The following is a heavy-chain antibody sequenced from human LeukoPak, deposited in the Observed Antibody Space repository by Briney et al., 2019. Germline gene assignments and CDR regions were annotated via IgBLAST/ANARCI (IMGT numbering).Heavy chain of an antibody. V-gene: IGHV1-18*01. CDR2: ISAYNGNT. CDR1: GYTFTSYG. CDR3: ARFKFEALSNFWSGRYYYYGMDV. J-gene: IGHJ6*02. D-gene: IGHD3-3*01. Sequence: GASVKVSCKAYGYTFTSYGISLVRQAPGQGLEWMGWISAYNGNTNYAQKLQGRVTMTTDTSTSTAYMELRSLRSDDTAVYYCARFKFEALSNFWSGRYYYYGMDVWGQGTTVTVSS.